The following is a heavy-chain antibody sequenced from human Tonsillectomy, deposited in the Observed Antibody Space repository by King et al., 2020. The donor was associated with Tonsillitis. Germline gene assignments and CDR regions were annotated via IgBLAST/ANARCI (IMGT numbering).Heavy chain of an antibody. D-gene: IGHD5-12*01. CDR3: AKDSGSSQYYLDD. J-gene: IGHJ4*02. CDR2: ILYDGSNE. V-gene: IGHV3-30*18. Sequence: VQLVESGGGVVQPGRSLRLSCAASGFTFSSYGMHWVRQASGKGLEWVAVILYDGSNEYYADSVKGRFTISRDNSKNRLYVQMNSLGAEETAVYYCAKDSGSSQYYLDDWGEGTLVTVSA. CDR1: GFTFSSYG.